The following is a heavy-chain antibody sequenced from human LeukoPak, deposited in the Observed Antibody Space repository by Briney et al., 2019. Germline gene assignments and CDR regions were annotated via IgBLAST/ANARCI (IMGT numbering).Heavy chain of an antibody. V-gene: IGHV4-39*07. CDR1: GGSISSSSYY. CDR2: IYSSGST. Sequence: SETLSLTCTVSGGSISSSSYYWGWIRQPPGKGLEWIGSIYSSGSTYYNPSLKSRVTISVDTSKNQFSLKLSSVTAADTAVYYCARAQLVRRYFDYWGQGTLVTVSS. J-gene: IGHJ4*02. CDR3: ARAQLVRRYFDY. D-gene: IGHD6-13*01.